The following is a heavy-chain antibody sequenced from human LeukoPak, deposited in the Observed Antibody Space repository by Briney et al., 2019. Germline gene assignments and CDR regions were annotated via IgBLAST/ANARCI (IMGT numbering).Heavy chain of an antibody. D-gene: IGHD6-13*01. CDR3: AREGGDIAAAGTPYYFDY. CDR2: IYYSGST. Sequence: ASETLSLTCTVSGGSISSYYWSWIRQPPGKGLEWIGYIYYSGSTNYNPSLKSRVTISVDTSKNLFSLKLSSVTAADTAVYYCAREGGDIAAAGTPYYFDYWGQGTLVTVSS. V-gene: IGHV4-59*01. J-gene: IGHJ4*02. CDR1: GGSISSYY.